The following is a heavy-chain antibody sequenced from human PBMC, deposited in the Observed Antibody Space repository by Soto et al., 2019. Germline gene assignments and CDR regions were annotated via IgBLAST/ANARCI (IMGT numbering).Heavy chain of an antibody. D-gene: IGHD1-26*01. V-gene: IGHV4-31*03. Sequence: PSETLSLTCTVSGYSTTSGGYYWSWVRQHPGKGLEWVGSIYYTGDTYYNPSLKSRITVSIDTSKNEFSLMVSSVTAADTAVYFCARGAPRPRDVPTYFHIWGQGTLVTVSS. CDR2: IYYTGDT. CDR1: GYSTTSGGYY. J-gene: IGHJ4*02. CDR3: ARGAPRPRDVPTYFHI.